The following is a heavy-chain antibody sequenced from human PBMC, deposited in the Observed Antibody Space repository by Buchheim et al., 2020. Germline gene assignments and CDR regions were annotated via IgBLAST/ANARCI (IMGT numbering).Heavy chain of an antibody. CDR2: INTGGGT. V-gene: IGHV3-23*01. J-gene: IGHJ4*02. D-gene: IGHD5-12*01. CDR3: AKPYSGYTSFEY. Sequence: EVQLLESGGGLVQPGGSLRLSCAASGFSFSSYAMSWVRQAPGKGLEWVSSINTGGGTYYADSVRGRFTMSRDNSKNTLYLEMNNLRAEDTAVYYCAKPYSGYTSFEYWGQGTL. CDR1: GFSFSSYA.